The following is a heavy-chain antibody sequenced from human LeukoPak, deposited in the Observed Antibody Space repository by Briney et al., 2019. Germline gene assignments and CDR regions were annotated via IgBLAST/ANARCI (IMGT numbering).Heavy chain of an antibody. CDR3: AKGRYPGSGSYLNSHDY. CDR1: GFTFSSYE. Sequence: GGSLRLSCAASGFTFSSYEMNWVRQAPGKGLEWVSYISSSGSTIYYADSVKGRFTISRDNSKNTLYLQMNSLRAEDTAVYSCAKGRYPGSGSYLNSHDYWGQGTLVTVSS. V-gene: IGHV3-48*03. J-gene: IGHJ4*02. D-gene: IGHD3-10*01. CDR2: ISSSGSTI.